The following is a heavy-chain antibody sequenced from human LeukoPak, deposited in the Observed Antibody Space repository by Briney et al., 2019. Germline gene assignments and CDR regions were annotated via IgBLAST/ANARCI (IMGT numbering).Heavy chain of an antibody. CDR2: RSSIDVR. D-gene: IGHD2-8*01. CDR1: GGSITTTNW. CDR3: SRENGAVSPFGY. J-gene: IGHJ4*02. Sequence: SETLSLTRGVSGGSITTTNWWSWVRQFPGQGLSRIGERSSIDVRHYNPSLTSLVTMSLDRAINLLSLNLSSVTAADTAVYYCSRENGAVSPFGYWGQGIQVPV. V-gene: IGHV4-4*02.